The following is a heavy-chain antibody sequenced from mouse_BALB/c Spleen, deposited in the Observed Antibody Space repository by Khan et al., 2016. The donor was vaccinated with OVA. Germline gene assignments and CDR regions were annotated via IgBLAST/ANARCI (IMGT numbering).Heavy chain of an antibody. V-gene: IGHV1-76*01. CDR1: GYIFTSYW. CDR3: ARDSGSNYAMDY. D-gene: IGHD1-1*01. Sequence: QVQLKQSGAELVRPGASVKMSCKASGYIFTSYWMHWVKQRPGQGLEWIGRIYPGTGNTYYDEKFKGKATLTADKSSNTAYMQLSSLKSEDSAVFFCARDSGSNYAMDYWGQGTPVTVSS. CDR2: IYPGTGNT. J-gene: IGHJ4*01.